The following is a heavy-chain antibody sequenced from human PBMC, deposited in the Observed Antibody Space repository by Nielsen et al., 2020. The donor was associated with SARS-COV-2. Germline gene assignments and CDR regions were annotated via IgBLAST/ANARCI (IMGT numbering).Heavy chain of an antibody. CDR1: GYTFTDYY. Sequence: ASVKISCKASGYTFTDYYIHWVRQAPGQGLEWMGWMNPNSGNTGYAQKFQGRVTMTRNTSISTAYMELSSLRSEDTAVYYCARYDFWSGYALEMDVWGQGTTVTVSS. CDR3: ARYDFWSGYALEMDV. CDR2: MNPNSGNT. J-gene: IGHJ6*02. D-gene: IGHD3-3*01. V-gene: IGHV1-8*02.